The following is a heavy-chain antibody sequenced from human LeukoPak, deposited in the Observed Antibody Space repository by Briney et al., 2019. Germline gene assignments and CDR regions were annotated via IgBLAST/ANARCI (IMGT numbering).Heavy chain of an antibody. V-gene: IGHV3-23*01. CDR3: AKGGSSGWSYYYYGMDV. CDR1: GFTFSSYG. Sequence: GRSLRLSCAASGFTFSSYGMHWVRQAPGKGLEWVSAISGSGGSTYYADSVKGRFTISRDNSKNTLYLQMNSLRAEDTAVYYCAKGGSSGWSYYYYGMDVWGKGTTVTVSS. D-gene: IGHD6-19*01. CDR2: ISGSGGST. J-gene: IGHJ6*04.